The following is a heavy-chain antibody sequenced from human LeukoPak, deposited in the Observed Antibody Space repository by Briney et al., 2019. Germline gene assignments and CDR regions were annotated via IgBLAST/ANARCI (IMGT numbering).Heavy chain of an antibody. D-gene: IGHD3-22*01. Sequence: PSETLSLTCTVSGGSISSYYWSWIRRPAGKGLEWIGRIYTSGSTNYNPSLKSRVTMSVDTSKNQFSLKLSSVTAADTAVYYCASSSGYYSYYFDYWGQGTLVTVSS. CDR1: GGSISSYY. V-gene: IGHV4-4*07. J-gene: IGHJ4*02. CDR3: ASSSGYYSYYFDY. CDR2: IYTSGST.